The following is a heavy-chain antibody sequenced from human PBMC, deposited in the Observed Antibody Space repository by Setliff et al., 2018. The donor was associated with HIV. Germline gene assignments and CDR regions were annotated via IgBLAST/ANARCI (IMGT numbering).Heavy chain of an antibody. CDR1: GLTFRNAW. D-gene: IGHD1-26*01. Sequence: GGSLRLSCEASGLTFRNAWMKWVRQAPGRGLEWVGRIKSKTDGGTTDYAAPVKGRFTISRDDSKNTLYLQMNSLKSDDTAVYYCARNTDVDSVYRPFHIWGQGTMVTVSS. V-gene: IGHV3-15*07. CDR2: IKSKTDGGTT. CDR3: ARNTDVDSVYRPFHI. J-gene: IGHJ3*02.